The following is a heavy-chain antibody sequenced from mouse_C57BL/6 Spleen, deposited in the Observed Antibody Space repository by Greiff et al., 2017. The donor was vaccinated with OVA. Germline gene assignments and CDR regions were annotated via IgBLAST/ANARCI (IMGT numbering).Heavy chain of an antibody. J-gene: IGHJ1*03. V-gene: IGHV1-52*01. CDR2: IDPSDSET. Sequence: VQLQQPGAELVRPGSSVKLSCKASGYTFTSYWMHWVKQRPIQGLEWIGNIDPSDSETHYNQKFKDKATLTVDKSSSTAYMQLSSLTSEDSAVYYCARRDGSYGYFDVWGTGTTVTVSS. CDR3: ARRDGSYGYFDV. D-gene: IGHD1-2*01. CDR1: GYTFTSYW.